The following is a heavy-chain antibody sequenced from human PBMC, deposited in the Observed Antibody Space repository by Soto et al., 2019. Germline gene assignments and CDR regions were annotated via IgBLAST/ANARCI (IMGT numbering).Heavy chain of an antibody. D-gene: IGHD6-19*01. CDR3: ASDIAVAGTTPYYYYGMDV. CDR1: GFTFSSYA. CDR2: ISYDGSNK. Sequence: GGSLRLSCAASGFTFSSYAMHWVRQAPGKGLEWVAVISYDGSNKYYADSVKGRFTISRDNSKNTLYLQMNSLRAEDTAVYYCASDIAVAGTTPYYYYGMDVWGQGTTVTVYS. V-gene: IGHV3-30-3*01. J-gene: IGHJ6*02.